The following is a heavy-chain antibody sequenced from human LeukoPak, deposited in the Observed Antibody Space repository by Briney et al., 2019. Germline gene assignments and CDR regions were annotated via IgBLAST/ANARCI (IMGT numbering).Heavy chain of an antibody. V-gene: IGHV3-9*01. CDR1: GFTFDDFA. Sequence: GGSLRLSCAASGFTFDDFAMHWVRQSPGKGLEWVAGISWDSGSIGYADSVQGRFTISRDNAKKPLFLQMNSLRAEDAALYYCGKDIGFSGRAYDIWGQGTVVTVSS. D-gene: IGHD3-3*02. CDR2: ISWDSGSI. J-gene: IGHJ3*02. CDR3: GKDIGFSGRAYDI.